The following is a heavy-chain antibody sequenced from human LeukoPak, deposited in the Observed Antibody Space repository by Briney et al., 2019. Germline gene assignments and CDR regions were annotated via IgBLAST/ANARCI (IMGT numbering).Heavy chain of an antibody. CDR1: GGSISSYS. CDR3: ARFRDSSGYYGGGAYYFDY. V-gene: IGHV4-59*08. CDR2: IYYSGST. J-gene: IGHJ4*02. D-gene: IGHD3-22*01. Sequence: TSETLSLTCTVPGGSISSYSWSWIRQPPGKGLEWIGYIYYSGSTNYNPSLKSRVTISVDTSKNQFSLKLSSVTAADTAVYYCARFRDSSGYYGGGAYYFDYWGQGTLVTVSS.